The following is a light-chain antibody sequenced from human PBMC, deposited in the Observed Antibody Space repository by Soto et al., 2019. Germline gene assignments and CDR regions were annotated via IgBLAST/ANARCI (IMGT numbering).Light chain of an antibody. J-gene: IGLJ2*01. Sequence: QSALTQPASVSGSPGQSITISCIGTSSDIGAYNYVSWYQLHPGKAPKLMIYDVSNRPSGVSNRFSGSKSGNTASLTISGLHDEDEADYYCSSYTSSSSVVFGGGTKVTVL. CDR2: DVS. CDR3: SSYTSSSSVV. CDR1: SSDIGAYNY. V-gene: IGLV2-14*03.